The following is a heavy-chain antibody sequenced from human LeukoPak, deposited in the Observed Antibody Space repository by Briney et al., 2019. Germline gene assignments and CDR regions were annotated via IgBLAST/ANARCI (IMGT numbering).Heavy chain of an antibody. CDR2: ISYDGSNK. Sequence: PGGSLRLSCAASGFTFSSYVMHRVRQAPGKGLEWVAVISYDGSNKYYADSVKGRFTISRDNSKNTLYLQMNSLRAEDTAVYYCARDTAMVQPHLLLDYWGQGTLVTVSS. V-gene: IGHV3-30*04. D-gene: IGHD5-18*01. CDR1: GFTFSSYV. J-gene: IGHJ4*02. CDR3: ARDTAMVQPHLLLDY.